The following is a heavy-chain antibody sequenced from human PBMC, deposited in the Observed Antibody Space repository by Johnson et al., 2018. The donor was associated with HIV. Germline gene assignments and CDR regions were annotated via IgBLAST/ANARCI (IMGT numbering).Heavy chain of an antibody. CDR2: ISSSGSTI. CDR3: ARVRAGRENAFDI. Sequence: VQLVESGGGVVQPGKSLRLFCAASGLTFSDYYMSWIRQAPGKGLEWVSYISSSGSTIYYADSVKGRFTISRDNAKNSLYLQMNSPRVDDTAIYYCARVRAGRENAFDIWGQGTMVTVSS. D-gene: IGHD1-26*01. J-gene: IGHJ3*02. V-gene: IGHV3-11*04. CDR1: GLTFSDYY.